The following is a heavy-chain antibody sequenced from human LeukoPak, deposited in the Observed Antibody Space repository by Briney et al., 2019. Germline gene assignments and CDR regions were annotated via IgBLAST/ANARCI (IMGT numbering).Heavy chain of an antibody. J-gene: IGHJ4*02. Sequence: PSETLSLTCTVSGGSISSYYWSWIRQPPGKGLEWIGYIYYSGSTNYNPSLKSRVTISVDTSKNQFSLKLSSVTAADTAVYYCARAPLRRANLDYWGQGTLVTVSS. CDR3: ARAPLRRANLDY. CDR1: GGSISSYY. V-gene: IGHV4-59*01. D-gene: IGHD1-14*01. CDR2: IYYSGST.